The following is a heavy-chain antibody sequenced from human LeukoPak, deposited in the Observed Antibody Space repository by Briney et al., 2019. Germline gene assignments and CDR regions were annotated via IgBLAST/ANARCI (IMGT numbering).Heavy chain of an antibody. Sequence: GGSLRLSCAASGFSFSSYAMSWVRQAPGKGLEWVSAIVGSGGNMYYADSVKGRFTISRDNSKNTLYLQMNSLRAEDTAVYYCAKEGDTAMVRDAFDIWGRGTMVTVSS. CDR3: AKEGDTAMVRDAFDI. J-gene: IGHJ3*02. V-gene: IGHV3-23*01. CDR1: GFSFSSYA. D-gene: IGHD5-18*01. CDR2: IVGSGGNM.